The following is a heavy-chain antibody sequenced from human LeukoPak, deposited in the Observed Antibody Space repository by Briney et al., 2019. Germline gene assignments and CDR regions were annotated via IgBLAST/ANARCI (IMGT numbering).Heavy chain of an antibody. CDR1: GFTFSNFG. Sequence: GGSLRLSCAASGFTFSNFGMTWVRQAPGKGLEWVSTISGSGDTTYYPNSVKGRFTISRDNSKNTLYLQMNSLRAEDTAVYYCARAGYCSGGSCSDYYYYMDVWGKGTTVTVSS. J-gene: IGHJ6*03. CDR2: ISGSGDTT. D-gene: IGHD2-15*01. V-gene: IGHV3-23*01. CDR3: ARAGYCSGGSCSDYYYYMDV.